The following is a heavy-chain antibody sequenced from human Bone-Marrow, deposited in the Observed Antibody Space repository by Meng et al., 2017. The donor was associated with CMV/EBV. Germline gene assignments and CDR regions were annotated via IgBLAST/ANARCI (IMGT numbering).Heavy chain of an antibody. J-gene: IGHJ5*02. CDR2: IYYSGST. CDR3: ARDGIYCSSTSCYKYNWFDP. Sequence: GSLRLSCTVSGGSISSSSYYWGWIRQPPGKGLEWIGSIYYSGSTYYNPSLKSRVTISVDTSKNQFSLKLSSVTAADTAVYYCARDGIYCSSTSCYKYNWFDPWGQGTLVTVSS. CDR1: GGSISSSSYY. V-gene: IGHV4-39*02. D-gene: IGHD2-2*01.